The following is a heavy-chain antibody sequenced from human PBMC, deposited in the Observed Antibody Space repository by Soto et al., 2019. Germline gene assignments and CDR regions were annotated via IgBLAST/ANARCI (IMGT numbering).Heavy chain of an antibody. CDR3: ARDVVPHFDS. J-gene: IGHJ4*02. V-gene: IGHV3-11*01. CDR2: ISSSGDSI. CDR1: GFTFSDYY. D-gene: IGHD2-21*01. Sequence: GGSLRLSCAASGFTFSDYYMSWIRQAPGKGLEWLSYISSSGDSIYYAASVKGRITISRDNAKNSLYLQMSSLRAEDTAVYYCARDVVPHFDSWGQGTLVTVSS.